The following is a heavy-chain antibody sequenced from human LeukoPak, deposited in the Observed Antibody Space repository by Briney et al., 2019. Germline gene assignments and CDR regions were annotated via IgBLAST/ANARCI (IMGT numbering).Heavy chain of an antibody. D-gene: IGHD3-16*01. CDR1: GGSISSHY. CDR2: IYNTGST. V-gene: IGHV4-59*08. Sequence: PSETLSVTCTVSGGSISSHYWTWIRQPPGKGLEWIGYIYNTGSTNYNPSLKSRVTISLDTSKNQFSLKLTSVTAADTAIYFCARDDYGVFDAFDVWGQGRVVTLSS. J-gene: IGHJ3*01. CDR3: ARDDYGVFDAFDV.